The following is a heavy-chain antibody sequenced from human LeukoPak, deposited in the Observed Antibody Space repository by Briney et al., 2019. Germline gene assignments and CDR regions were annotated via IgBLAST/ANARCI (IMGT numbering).Heavy chain of an antibody. CDR2: ILSDGSNE. Sequence: LAFILSDGSNEFYTDSVKGRFTISRDNSKNTLYLQMNSLRAEDTAIYYCAKTHPTAAASDYWGQGTLVTVSS. J-gene: IGHJ4*02. CDR3: AKTHPTAAASDY. D-gene: IGHD6-25*01. V-gene: IGHV3-33*06.